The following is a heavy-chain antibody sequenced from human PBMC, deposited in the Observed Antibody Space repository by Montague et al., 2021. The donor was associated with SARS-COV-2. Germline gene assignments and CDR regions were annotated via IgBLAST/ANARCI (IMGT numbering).Heavy chain of an antibody. Sequence: TRSLTCTVSGGSIGSGSYYWSWIRQPAGKGLEWIGRIYTSGSTNYNPSLKSRVTISVDTSKNQFSLKLSSVTAADTAVYYCARVVGFDFDYWGQGTLVTVSS. CDR3: ARVVGFDFDY. CDR1: GGSIGSGSYY. V-gene: IGHV4-61*02. CDR2: IYTSGST. J-gene: IGHJ4*02. D-gene: IGHD2-21*01.